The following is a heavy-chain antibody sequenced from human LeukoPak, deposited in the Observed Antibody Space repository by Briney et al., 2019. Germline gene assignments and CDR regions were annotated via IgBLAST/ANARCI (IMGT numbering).Heavy chain of an antibody. CDR3: ARDPSWKSSGSYYYDY. V-gene: IGHV3-30*04. CDR2: ISYDGSNK. Sequence: GSLRLSCAASGFTFGSYAMHWVRQAPGKGLESVAVISYDGSNKYYADSVKGRFTISRDNSKNTLYLQMNSLRAEDTAVYYCARDPSWKSSGSYYYDYWGQGTLVTVSS. J-gene: IGHJ4*02. CDR1: GFTFGSYA. D-gene: IGHD1-26*01.